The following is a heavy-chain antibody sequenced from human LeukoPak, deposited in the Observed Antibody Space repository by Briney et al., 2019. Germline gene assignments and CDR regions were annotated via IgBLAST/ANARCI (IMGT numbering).Heavy chain of an antibody. Sequence: PGGSLRLSCAASGFTFSSYAMSWVRQAPGKGLGWVSTITGSGGSTYYADSVKGRFTISRDNSKNTLYLQMNSLRAEDTAVYYCAKGATYGYQFDYWGQGTLVTVSS. D-gene: IGHD1-26*01. J-gene: IGHJ4*02. CDR1: GFTFSSYA. V-gene: IGHV3-23*01. CDR3: AKGATYGYQFDY. CDR2: ITGSGGST.